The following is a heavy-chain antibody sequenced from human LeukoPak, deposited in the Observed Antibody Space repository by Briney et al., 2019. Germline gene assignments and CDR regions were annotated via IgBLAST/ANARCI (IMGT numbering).Heavy chain of an antibody. V-gene: IGHV4-34*01. Sequence: SETLSHTCAVYGGSFSGYYWSWIRQPPGKGLEWIGEINHSGSTNYNPSLKSRVTISVDTSKNQFSLKLSSVTAADTAVYYCARTGYYKRGVDNWGQGTLVTVSS. J-gene: IGHJ4*02. CDR1: GGSFSGYY. CDR2: INHSGST. D-gene: IGHD3-9*01. CDR3: ARTGYYKRGVDN.